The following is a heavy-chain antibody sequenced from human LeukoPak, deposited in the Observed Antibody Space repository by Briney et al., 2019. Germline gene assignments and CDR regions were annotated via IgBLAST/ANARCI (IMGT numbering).Heavy chain of an antibody. CDR1: GGSISSGDYY. CDR3: ARYYYDSSGSKYYFDY. D-gene: IGHD3-22*01. J-gene: IGHJ4*02. V-gene: IGHV4-30-4*01. Sequence: TSETLSLTCTVSGGSISSGDYYWSWIRQPPGKGLEWIGYIYYSGSTYYNPSLKSRVTISVDTSKNQFSLKLSSVTAADTAVYYCARYYYDSSGSKYYFDYWGQGTLVTVSS. CDR2: IYYSGST.